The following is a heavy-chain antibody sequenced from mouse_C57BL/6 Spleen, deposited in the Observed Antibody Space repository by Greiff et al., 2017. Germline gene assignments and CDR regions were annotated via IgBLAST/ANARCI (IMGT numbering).Heavy chain of an antibody. J-gene: IGHJ2*01. D-gene: IGHD2-1*01. Sequence: QVQLQQPGAELVKPGASVKLSCKASGYTFTSYWMHWVKQRPGQGLEWIGMIHPNSGSTNYNEKFKSKATLTVDKSSSTAYMQLSSLTSEDSAVYYCAKPFYYGNYVGYWGQGTTLTVSS. CDR2: IHPNSGST. CDR3: AKPFYYGNYVGY. V-gene: IGHV1-64*01. CDR1: GYTFTSYW.